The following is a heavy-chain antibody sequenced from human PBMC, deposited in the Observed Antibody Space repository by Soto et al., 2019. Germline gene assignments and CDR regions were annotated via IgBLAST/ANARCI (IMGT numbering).Heavy chain of an antibody. J-gene: IGHJ6*02. CDR1: GGTFSSYA. V-gene: IGHV1-69*01. D-gene: IGHD5-12*01. CDR3: ARDLRLEGLDRTQRLEAHYYGIDV. CDR2: IIPIFGTA. Sequence: QVQRVQSGAEVKKPGSSVKVSCKASGGTFSSYAISWVRQAPGQGLEWMGGIIPIFGTANYAQKFQGRVKITANESTSTPYMELRSLRPDDTAVYHGARDLRLEGLDRTQRLEAHYYGIDVRGQGTTVTVSS.